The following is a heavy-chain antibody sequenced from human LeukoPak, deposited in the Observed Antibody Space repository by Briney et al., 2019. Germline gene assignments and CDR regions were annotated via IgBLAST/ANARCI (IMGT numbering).Heavy chain of an antibody. CDR3: ARSHGEYYHTSSYYYDY. D-gene: IGHD3-22*01. Sequence: SVKVSCKASGGTFTSHTFIWVRQAPGQGLEWMGGVTPMFGTTNYAQKLQGRLTITTDGSASTAYMELSSLRFEDTAVYYCARSHGEYYHTSSYYYDYWGQGTLVTVSS. J-gene: IGHJ4*02. V-gene: IGHV1-69*05. CDR2: VTPMFGTT. CDR1: GGTFTSHT.